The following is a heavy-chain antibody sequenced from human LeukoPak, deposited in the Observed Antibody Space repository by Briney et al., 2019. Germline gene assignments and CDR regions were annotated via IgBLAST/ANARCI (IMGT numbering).Heavy chain of an antibody. CDR3: AREGVVTADY. J-gene: IGHJ4*02. CDR2: IYTSGST. D-gene: IGHD3-22*01. V-gene: IGHV4-61*02. CDR1: GGSISRGSYY. Sequence: SQTLSLTCTVSGGSISRGSYYWSWIRQPAGKGLEWIGRIYTSGSTNYNPSLKSRVTISVDTSKNQFSLKLSSVTAADTAVYYSAREGVVTADYWGQGTLVTVSS.